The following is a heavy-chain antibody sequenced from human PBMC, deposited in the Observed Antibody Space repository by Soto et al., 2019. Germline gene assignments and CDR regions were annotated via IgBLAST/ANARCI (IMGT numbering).Heavy chain of an antibody. Sequence: EVQLVESGGGLVQPGRSLRLSCAASGFTFDDYAMHWVRQAPGKGLEWVSGISWNSGSIGYADSVKGRFTISRDNAKNSLYLQMNSLRAEDTALYYCAKAPGPDYYGSGSSYFDYWGQGTLVTVSS. V-gene: IGHV3-9*01. J-gene: IGHJ4*02. CDR2: ISWNSGSI. CDR1: GFTFDDYA. CDR3: AKAPGPDYYGSGSSYFDY. D-gene: IGHD3-10*01.